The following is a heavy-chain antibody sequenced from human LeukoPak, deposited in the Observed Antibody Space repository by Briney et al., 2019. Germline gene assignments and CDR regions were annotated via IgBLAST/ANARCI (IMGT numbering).Heavy chain of an antibody. D-gene: IGHD2-2*01. CDR2: INAGNGNT. V-gene: IGHV1-3*01. J-gene: IGHJ4*02. CDR3: ARGVFHCSSTSCYPPDY. Sequence: ASVKVSCKASGYTFTSYAMHWVRQAPGQRLEWMGWINAGNGNTKYSQKFQGRVTITRDTSASTAYMELSSLRSEDTAVYYCARGVFHCSSTSCYPPDYWGQGTLVTVSS. CDR1: GYTFTSYA.